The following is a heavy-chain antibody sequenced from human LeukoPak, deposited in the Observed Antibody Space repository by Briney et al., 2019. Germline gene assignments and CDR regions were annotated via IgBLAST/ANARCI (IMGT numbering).Heavy chain of an antibody. CDR3: AKSLTPLNYDISNSNGMDV. CDR2: IIPILGIA. D-gene: IGHD3-9*01. V-gene: IGHV1-69*04. J-gene: IGHJ6*02. Sequence: SVKVSCKASGGTFSSYAISWVRQAPGQGLEWMGRIIPILGIANYAQKFQGRVTITADKSTSTAYMELSSLRSEDTAVYYCAKSLTPLNYDISNSNGMDVWGQGTTVTVSS. CDR1: GGTFSSYA.